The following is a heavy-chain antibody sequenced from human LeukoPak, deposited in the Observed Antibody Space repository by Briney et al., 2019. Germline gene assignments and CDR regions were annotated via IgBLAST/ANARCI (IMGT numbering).Heavy chain of an antibody. CDR2: INPNSGGT. CDR3: ARDLQWLEPVFSSYFDY. J-gene: IGHJ4*02. Sequence: ASVKVSCKASGYTFTGYYMHWVRQAPGQGLEWMGWINPNSGGTSYAQKFQGRVTMTTDTSTSTAYMELRSLRSDDTAVYYCARDLQWLEPVFSSYFDYWGQGTLVTVSS. CDR1: GYTFTGYY. D-gene: IGHD6-19*01. V-gene: IGHV1-2*02.